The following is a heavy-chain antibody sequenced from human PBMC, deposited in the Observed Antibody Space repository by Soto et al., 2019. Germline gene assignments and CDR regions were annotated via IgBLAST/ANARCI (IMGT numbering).Heavy chain of an antibody. V-gene: IGHV3-23*01. CDR3: ARHPNGYIGTLDC. D-gene: IGHD2-8*01. CDR2: ITGSGVYR. CDR1: GFTFSSYA. J-gene: IGHJ4*02. Sequence: DVQLLESGGGLVRPGGSLRLSCAASGFTFSSYAMTWVRQAPGKGLEWVSSITGSGVYRYHTDSVQGRFTISRDNSKDTLYLQMNSLTAEDTAIYYCARHPNGYIGTLDCWGQGTLVTVSS.